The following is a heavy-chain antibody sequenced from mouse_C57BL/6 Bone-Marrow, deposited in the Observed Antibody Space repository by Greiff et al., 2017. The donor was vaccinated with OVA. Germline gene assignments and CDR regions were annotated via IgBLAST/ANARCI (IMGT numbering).Heavy chain of an antibody. CDR3: DPYSNYGAMDY. CDR1: GFTFSSYG. Sequence: EVKLVESGGDLVKPGGSLKLSCAASGFTFSSYGMSWVRQTPDKRLEWVATISSGGSYPYYPDSVKGRFTISRDNAKNTLYLQMSSLKSEDTAMYYGDPYSNYGAMDYWGQGTSVTVSS. CDR2: ISSGGSYP. D-gene: IGHD2-5*01. V-gene: IGHV5-6*02. J-gene: IGHJ4*01.